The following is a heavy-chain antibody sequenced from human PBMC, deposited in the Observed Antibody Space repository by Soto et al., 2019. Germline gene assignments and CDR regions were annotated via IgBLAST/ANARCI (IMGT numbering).Heavy chain of an antibody. CDR1: RGTFSRYG. CDR2: MSPIFGTP. D-gene: IGHD6-13*01. Sequence: GASVKVSCKASRGTFSRYGIYWVRPAPGQGLEWMGGMSPIFGTPNYAQKFQGRVTITADESTSTAYVELTSLTSEDTAVYYCSRYTGIAVAGTVMDVWG. V-gene: IGHV1-69*13. CDR3: SRYTGIAVAGTVMDV. J-gene: IGHJ6*02.